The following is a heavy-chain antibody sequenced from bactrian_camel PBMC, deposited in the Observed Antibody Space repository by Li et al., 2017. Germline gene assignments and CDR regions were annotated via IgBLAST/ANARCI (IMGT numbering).Heavy chain of an antibody. D-gene: IGHD3*01. V-gene: IGHV3S53*01. CDR2: FDDRGE. CDR1: RTTGTLN. CDR3: GATGDMGCGEWRY. J-gene: IGHJ4*01. Sequence: HVQLVESGGGSAYAGGSLRLSCTASRTTGTLNFGWFRQGPGKERERVAIFDDRGESYADSVKGRFTISKDTNKNTLYPHMSSLEPEDTAMYYCGATGDMGCGEWRYWGQGTQVTVS.